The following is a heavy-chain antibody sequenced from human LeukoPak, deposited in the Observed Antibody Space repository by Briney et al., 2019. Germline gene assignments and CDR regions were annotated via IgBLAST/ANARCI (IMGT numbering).Heavy chain of an antibody. CDR1: GGSISSYY. CDR2: ISTSGTT. D-gene: IGHD6-13*01. V-gene: IGHV4-4*07. CDR3: AKSYSSSYYGWFDP. J-gene: IGHJ5*02. Sequence: SETLSLTCTVFGGSISSYYWSWIRQPAGKGPEWIGRISTSGTTAYNPSLKSRATVSVDTSKNQFSLNLNSVTAADTAVYYCAKSYSSSYYGWFDPWGQGTLVTVSS.